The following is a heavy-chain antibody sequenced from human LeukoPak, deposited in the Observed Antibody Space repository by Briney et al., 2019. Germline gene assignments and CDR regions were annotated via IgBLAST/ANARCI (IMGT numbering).Heavy chain of an antibody. CDR1: GFTFSWYW. CDR3: ARAITHGSGDYGLLSYYYYNDV. V-gene: IGHV3-74*01. CDR2: IHADGSSP. J-gene: IGHJ6*03. Sequence: PGGSLRLSCEASGFTFSWYWMHWVRQAPGKGLVWVSRIHADGSSPSYADSVQGRFTISRDNAKNTLYLQMNSLRAEDTAVYYCARAITHGSGDYGLLSYYYYNDVWGKGTTVTVSS. D-gene: IGHD3-10*01.